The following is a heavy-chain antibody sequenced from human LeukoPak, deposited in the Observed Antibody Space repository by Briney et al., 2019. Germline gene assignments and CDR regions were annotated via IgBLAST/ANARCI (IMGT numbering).Heavy chain of an antibody. D-gene: IGHD3-3*01. J-gene: IGHJ4*02. CDR1: GGSISSTSYY. CDR3: ARLWSGYRPPDY. V-gene: IGHV4-39*01. CDR2: IYYSGST. Sequence: PSETLSLTCTVSGGSISSTSYYWGWIRQPPGKGLEWIGNIYYSGSTYYNPSLKSRVTISVDTSKNQISLKLRSVTAADTAMYYCARLWSGYRPPDYWGQGTLVTVSS.